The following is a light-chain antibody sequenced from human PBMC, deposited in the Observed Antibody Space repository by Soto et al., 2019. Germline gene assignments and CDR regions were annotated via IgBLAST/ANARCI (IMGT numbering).Light chain of an antibody. CDR3: QQYGGSIMYT. CDR1: QSVRSSY. J-gene: IGKJ2*01. CDR2: GAS. Sequence: EIVLTQSPGSLSLSPGERATLSCRASQSVRSSYLAWYQQKPGQAPRLLIYGASSRATGIPDRFSGSGSGTDFTLTISRLEPEDFAVYYCQQYGGSIMYTFGQGTKLEIK. V-gene: IGKV3-20*01.